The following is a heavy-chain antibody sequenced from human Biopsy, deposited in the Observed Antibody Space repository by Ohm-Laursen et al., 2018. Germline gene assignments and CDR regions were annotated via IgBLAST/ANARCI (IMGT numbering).Heavy chain of an antibody. V-gene: IGHV4-31*01. Sequence: SQTLSLTCPVFDGSIGGGEYYWNSLRQHPGKGLEWIGLISYSGTTFYNPSLESLLTISIDTSKNLFSLNLRSVNAADTAVYYCARGVPHYDGSGFPLAGYWYFDLWGRGTLVTVSS. CDR2: ISYSGTT. CDR3: ARGVPHYDGSGFPLAGYWYFDL. J-gene: IGHJ2*01. CDR1: DGSIGGGEYY. D-gene: IGHD3-22*01.